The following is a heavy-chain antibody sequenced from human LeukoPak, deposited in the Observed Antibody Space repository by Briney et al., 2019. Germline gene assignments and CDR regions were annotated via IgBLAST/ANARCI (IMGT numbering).Heavy chain of an antibody. V-gene: IGHV4-59*01. D-gene: IGHD6-6*01. CDR3: ARAYSSSSDFDY. J-gene: IGHJ4*02. CDR1: GGSISSYY. Sequence: SETLSLTCTVSGGSISSYYWSWTRQPPGKGLEWIGYIYYSGSTNYNPSLKSRVTISVDTSKNQFSLKLSSVTAADTAVYYCARAYSSSSDFDYWGQGTLVTVSS. CDR2: IYYSGST.